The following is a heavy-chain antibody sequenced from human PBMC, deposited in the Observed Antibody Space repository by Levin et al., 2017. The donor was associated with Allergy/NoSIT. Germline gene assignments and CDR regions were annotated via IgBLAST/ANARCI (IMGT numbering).Heavy chain of an antibody. J-gene: IGHJ4*02. CDR3: ARGERGGIYYHFDY. CDR2: ISYDGTSK. Sequence: GGSLRLSCAASGFTFSSYVMHWVRQAPGKGLEWVAVISYDGTSKYYADSVKGRFTISRDNSKNTLYLQMNSLRAEDTAVYYCARGERGGIYYHFDYWGQGTLVTVSS. CDR1: GFTFSSYV. V-gene: IGHV3-30-3*01. D-gene: IGHD1-26*01.